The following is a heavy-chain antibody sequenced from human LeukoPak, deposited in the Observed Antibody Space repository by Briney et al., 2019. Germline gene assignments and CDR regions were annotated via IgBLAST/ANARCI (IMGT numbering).Heavy chain of an antibody. V-gene: IGHV3-21*01. CDR1: GFTFSDYT. CDR2: IISTSNYI. D-gene: IGHD2/OR15-2a*01. CDR3: ARDNIGYSFFDS. J-gene: IGHJ4*02. Sequence: GGSLRLSCAASGFTFSDYTMNWVRQAPGKGLEWVSSIISTSNYIYYADSVKGRFTISRDNTKNSLYLQVNSLRAEDTAVYYCARDNIGYSFFDSWGQGTLVTVSS.